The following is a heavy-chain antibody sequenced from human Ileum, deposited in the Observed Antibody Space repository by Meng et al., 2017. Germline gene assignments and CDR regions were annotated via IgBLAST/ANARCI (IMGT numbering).Heavy chain of an antibody. V-gene: IGHV1-18*01. CDR2: VSGYSGQS. D-gene: IGHD5-12*01. CDR3: AKDSVATATQFDS. Sequence: QVQLVQSGADVKKPVASVTVSCKASGYTFTDYGISWVRQAPGQRLQWLGWVSGYSGQSHYAQRVQDRVAMTTDTSTNTAYMELRSLRSDDTAVYYCAKDSVATATQFDSWGQGTLVTVSS. J-gene: IGHJ4*02. CDR1: GYTFTDYG.